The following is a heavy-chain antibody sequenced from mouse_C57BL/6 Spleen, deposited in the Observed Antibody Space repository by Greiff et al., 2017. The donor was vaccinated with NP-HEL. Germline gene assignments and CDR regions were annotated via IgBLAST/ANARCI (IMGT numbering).Heavy chain of an antibody. Sequence: QVHVKQSGPELVKPGASVKISCKASGYAFSSSWMNWVKQRPGQGLEWIGRIYPGDGDTNYNGKFKGKATLTADKSSSTAYMQLSSLTSEDSAVYFCARNYYGSSLNFDVWGTGTTVTVSS. CDR1: GYAFSSSW. D-gene: IGHD1-1*01. CDR2: IYPGDGDT. V-gene: IGHV1-82*01. J-gene: IGHJ1*03. CDR3: ARNYYGSSLNFDV.